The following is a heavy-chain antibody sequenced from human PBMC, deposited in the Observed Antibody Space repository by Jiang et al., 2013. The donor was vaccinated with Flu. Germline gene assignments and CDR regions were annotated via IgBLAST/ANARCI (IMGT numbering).Heavy chain of an antibody. CDR3: ARWQQQTPTSFDY. CDR1: GGSISSSNW. D-gene: IGHD6-13*01. Sequence: PGLVKPSGTLSLTCAVSGGSISSSNWWSWVRQPPGKGLEWIGEIYHSGSTYYNPSLKSRVTISVDTSKNQFSLKLSSVTAADTAVYYCARWQQQTPTSFDYWGQGTLVTVSS. CDR2: IYHSGST. J-gene: IGHJ4*02. V-gene: IGHV4-4*02.